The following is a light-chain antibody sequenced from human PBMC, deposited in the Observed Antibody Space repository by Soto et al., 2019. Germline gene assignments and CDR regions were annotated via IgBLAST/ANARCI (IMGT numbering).Light chain of an antibody. J-gene: IGKJ1*01. V-gene: IGKV1-39*01. CDR3: QQSYISPRT. Sequence: DIQMTQSPSSLSASVGDRVTITCRASQSISTYLNWYQQKSGNAPKLLIYDVSTLQTGVPSRFSGSGSGTDFTLTISSLQPEDFATYYCQQSYISPRTFGLGTKVEIK. CDR1: QSISTY. CDR2: DVS.